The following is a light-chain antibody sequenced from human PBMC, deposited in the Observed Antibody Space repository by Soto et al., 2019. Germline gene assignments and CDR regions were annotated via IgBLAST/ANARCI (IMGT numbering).Light chain of an antibody. CDR3: QQYGDSPPT. J-gene: IGKJ2*01. CDR1: QSVSSAF. V-gene: IGKV3-20*01. CDR2: AAA. Sequence: IVLTQSPGTLSLSPGERATLSCRASQSVSSAFFAWYQQKPGQPLRRLIYAAASRATGIPDRFSGSGSATDFTLTISRLEPEDFAVYYCQQYGDSPPTFGRGTKVEIK.